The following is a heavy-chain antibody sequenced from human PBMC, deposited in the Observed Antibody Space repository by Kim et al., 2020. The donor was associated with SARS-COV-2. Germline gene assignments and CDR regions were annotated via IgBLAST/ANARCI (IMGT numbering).Heavy chain of an antibody. CDR2: IDPSDSYT. J-gene: IGHJ5*02. Sequence: GESLKISCKGSGYSFTSYWISWVRQMPGKGLEWMGRIDPSDSYTNYSPSFQGHVTISADKSISTAYLQWSSLKASDTAMYYCARHSVEQLPFGWFDPWGQGTLVTVSS. D-gene: IGHD6-6*01. CDR1: GYSFTSYW. V-gene: IGHV5-10-1*01. CDR3: ARHSVEQLPFGWFDP.